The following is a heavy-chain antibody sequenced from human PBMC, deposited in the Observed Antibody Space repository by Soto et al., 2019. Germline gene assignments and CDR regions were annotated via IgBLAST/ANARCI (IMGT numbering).Heavy chain of an antibody. CDR3: ATDGVQYVVSGLYYFHY. CDR1: GFSLNSYA. CDR2: ISYNGKNK. J-gene: IGHJ4*02. D-gene: IGHD2-15*01. V-gene: IGHV3-30*15. Sequence: QVQLVESGGGVVQPGTSLRLSCAASGFSLNSYAMHWVRQVPGKGLEWVAFISYNGKNKYYGDSVKGRFTISRDDSTNTLYLQMSSLRSEDTAVYYCATDGVQYVVSGLYYFHYWGQGTFVTVSS.